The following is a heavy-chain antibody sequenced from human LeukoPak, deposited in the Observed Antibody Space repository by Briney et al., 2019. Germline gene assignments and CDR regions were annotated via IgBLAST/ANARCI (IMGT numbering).Heavy chain of an antibody. CDR1: GFTFSASA. V-gene: IGHV3-73*01. D-gene: IGHD2-8*01. CDR2: IRNKANGYET. J-gene: IGHJ4*02. CDR3: TRLGYCTNGVCYFDY. Sequence: QPGGSLKLSCAASGFTFSASAMHCVRQASGKGLEWVGRIRNKANGYETAYAASVKGRFIISRDDSKNTAYLQMNSLKTEDTAVYYCTRLGYCTNGVCYFDYWGQGILVTVSS.